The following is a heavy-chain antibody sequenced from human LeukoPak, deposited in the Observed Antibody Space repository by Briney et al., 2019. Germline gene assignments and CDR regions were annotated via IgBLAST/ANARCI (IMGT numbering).Heavy chain of an antibody. CDR2: ISSSSSYI. V-gene: IGHV3-21*01. CDR1: GFTFSSYS. J-gene: IGHJ4*02. Sequence: PGGSLRISCAASGFTFSSYSMNGVRQAPGKGLEWVSSISSSSSYIYYADSVKGRFTISRDNAKNSLYLQMNSLRAEDTAVYYCARAPNPYGSGSYYNYWGQGTLVTVSS. D-gene: IGHD3-10*01. CDR3: ARAPNPYGSGSYYNY.